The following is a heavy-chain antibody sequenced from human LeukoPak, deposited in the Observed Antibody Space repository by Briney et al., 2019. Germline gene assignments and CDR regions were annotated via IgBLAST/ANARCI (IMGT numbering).Heavy chain of an antibody. CDR3: AREYSYGPHYFDY. V-gene: IGHV1-69*05. CDR2: IIPIFGTA. CDR1: GGTFSSYA. J-gene: IGHJ4*02. D-gene: IGHD5-18*01. Sequence: ASVKVSCKASGGTFSSYAISWVRQAPGQGLEWMGGIIPIFGTANYAQKFQGRVTITTDESTSTAYMELSSLRSEDTAVYYCAREYSYGPHYFDYWGQGTLVTVSS.